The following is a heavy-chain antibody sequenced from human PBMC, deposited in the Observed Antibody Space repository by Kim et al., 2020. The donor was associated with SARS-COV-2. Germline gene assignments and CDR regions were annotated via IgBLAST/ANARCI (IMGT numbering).Heavy chain of an antibody. J-gene: IGHJ4*02. V-gene: IGHV3-23*01. CDR3: AKDVRFGATYYFDY. Sequence: ASSVKGRFPISRDNSKNPLYRQRNSLGAEDTAVYYCAKDVRFGATYYFDYWGQGTLVTVAS. D-gene: IGHD3-10*01.